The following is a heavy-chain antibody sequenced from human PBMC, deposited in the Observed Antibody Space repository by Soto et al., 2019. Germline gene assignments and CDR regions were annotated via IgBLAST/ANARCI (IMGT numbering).Heavy chain of an antibody. CDR1: GFTFSSYA. CDR3: ARGRLVPAAIAYY. J-gene: IGHJ4*02. D-gene: IGHD2-2*01. CDR2: ISYDGSNK. Sequence: PGGSLRLSCAASGFTFSSYAMHWVRQAPGKGLEWVAVISYDGSNKYYADSVKGRFTISRDNSKNTLYLQMNSLRAEDTAVYYCARGRLVPAAIAYYWGQGTLVTVSS. V-gene: IGHV3-30-3*01.